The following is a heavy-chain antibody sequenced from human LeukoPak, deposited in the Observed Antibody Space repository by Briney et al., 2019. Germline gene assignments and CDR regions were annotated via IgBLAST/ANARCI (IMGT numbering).Heavy chain of an antibody. V-gene: IGHV3-21*04. Sequence: GGSLRLSCAASGFTFSSYSMNWVRQAPGKGLEWVSSISSSSSYIYYADSVKGRFTISRVNSKNTLYLQMGSLSAEDTAVYYCAKAMTYYYDTSYFDSWGQGALLTVSS. D-gene: IGHD3-22*01. CDR3: AKAMTYYYDTSYFDS. CDR2: ISSSSSYI. J-gene: IGHJ4*02. CDR1: GFTFSSYS.